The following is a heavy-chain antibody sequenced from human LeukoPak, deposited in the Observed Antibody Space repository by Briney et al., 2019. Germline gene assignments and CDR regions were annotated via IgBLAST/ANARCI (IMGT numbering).Heavy chain of an antibody. V-gene: IGHV3-48*04. Sequence: GGSLRLSCAASGFTFSSYSMNWVRQAPGKGLEWVSFISSSDNIIYYAVSVKGRFTISRDNAKNALYLQMNSLRAEDTAVYYCARGTPGHCSGGNCYSLDNWGQGTLVTVSS. CDR3: ARGTPGHCSGGNCYSLDN. J-gene: IGHJ4*02. CDR1: GFTFSSYS. D-gene: IGHD2-15*01. CDR2: ISSSDNII.